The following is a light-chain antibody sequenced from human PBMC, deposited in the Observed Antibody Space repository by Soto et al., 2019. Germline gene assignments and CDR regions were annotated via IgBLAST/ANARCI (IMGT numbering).Light chain of an antibody. CDR3: TSYTSSGSVV. CDR1: SSDVGGYNY. V-gene: IGLV2-14*01. J-gene: IGLJ2*01. CDR2: DVS. Sequence: QSALTQPASVSGSPGQSITISCTGTSSDVGGYNYVSWYQQHPGKAPKLMIYDVSNRPSGVSNRLSGSKSGSTASLTISGLQAEDESDYYCTSYTSSGSVVFGGGTKVTV.